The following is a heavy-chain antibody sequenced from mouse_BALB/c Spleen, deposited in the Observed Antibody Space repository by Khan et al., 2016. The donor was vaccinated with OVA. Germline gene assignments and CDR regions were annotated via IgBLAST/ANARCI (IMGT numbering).Heavy chain of an antibody. CDR1: GYSITSDYA. Sequence: EVQLHESGPGLVKPSQSLSLTCTVTGYSITSDYAWNWIRPFPGNKLEWMGYISYSGSTSYNPSLKSRISITRDTSKNQFFLQLNSVTTEDTATYYCARSIMANWGQGTTLTVSS. V-gene: IGHV3-2*02. CDR3: ARSIMAN. J-gene: IGHJ2*01. CDR2: ISYSGST.